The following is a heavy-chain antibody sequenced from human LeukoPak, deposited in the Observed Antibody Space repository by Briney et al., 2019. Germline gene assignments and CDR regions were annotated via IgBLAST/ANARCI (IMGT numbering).Heavy chain of an antibody. CDR1: GFTFSSYG. Sequence: GGTLRLSCAASGFTFSSYGMSWVRQAPGQGLEWVSAISGSGGSTYYADSVKGRFTISRDNAKNSLYLQMNSLRAEDTAVYYCARVGGSYSYYYYYYYMDVWGKGTTVTVSS. V-gene: IGHV3-23*01. J-gene: IGHJ6*03. CDR3: ARVGGSYSYYYYYYYMDV. CDR2: ISGSGGST. D-gene: IGHD1-26*01.